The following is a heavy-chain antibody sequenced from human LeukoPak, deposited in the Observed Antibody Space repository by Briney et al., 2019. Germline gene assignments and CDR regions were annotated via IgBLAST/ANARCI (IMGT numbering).Heavy chain of an antibody. CDR2: IYYSGST. D-gene: IGHD3-10*01. CDR1: GGSISSGGYF. Sequence: PSQTLSLTCTVSGGSISSGGYFSSWIRQHPGKGLEWIGYIYYSGSTYYNPSLKSRVTISVDTSKNQFSLKLSSVTAADTAVYYCAINKVDLPMVRGVIIKGSQWGQGTLVTVPS. J-gene: IGHJ4*02. CDR3: AINKVDLPMVRGVIIKGSQ. V-gene: IGHV4-31*03.